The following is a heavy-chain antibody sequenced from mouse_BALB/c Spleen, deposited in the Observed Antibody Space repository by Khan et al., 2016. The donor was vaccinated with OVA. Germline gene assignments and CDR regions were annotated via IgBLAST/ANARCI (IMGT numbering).Heavy chain of an antibody. CDR2: VNPNNGDT. CDR1: GYSFTVYY. J-gene: IGHJ3*01. CDR3: ARGYEFFPY. Sequence: VQLQQSGPDLVKPGASVKISCKASGYSFTVYYMTWVKQSHGKSPEWIGRVNPNNGDTNYNQNFKGKAILTVDKSSNPAYMELRSLTSEDSAVFYCARGYEFFPYWGQGTLVTVSA. V-gene: IGHV1-26*01. D-gene: IGHD2-12*01.